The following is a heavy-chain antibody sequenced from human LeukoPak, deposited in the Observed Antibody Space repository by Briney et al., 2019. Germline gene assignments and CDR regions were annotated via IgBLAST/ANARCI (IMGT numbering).Heavy chain of an antibody. CDR3: ARCGHYYDSSGLNY. CDR1: GYSFTTYW. D-gene: IGHD3-22*01. V-gene: IGHV5-51*01. Sequence: GESLKISCKGSGYSFTTYWIAWVRQMPGKGLEWMGIIYAADSDTRYSPSFQGQVTISADKSISTAYLQWSSLKASDTAMYYCARCGHYYDSSGLNYWGQGTLVAVSS. J-gene: IGHJ4*02. CDR2: IYAADSDT.